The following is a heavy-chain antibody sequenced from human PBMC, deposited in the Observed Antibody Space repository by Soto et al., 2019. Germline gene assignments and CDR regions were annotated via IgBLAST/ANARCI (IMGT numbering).Heavy chain of an antibody. J-gene: IGHJ4*02. CDR2: ISGSGGST. V-gene: IGHV3-23*01. CDR3: AKPHVDFDY. Sequence: LRLSCAASGFTFSSYSMIWVRQAPGKGLEWVSAISGSGGSTYYADSVKGRFTISRDNSKNTLYLQMNSLRAEDTAVYYCAKPHVDFDYWGQGTLVTVSS. CDR1: GFTFSSYS.